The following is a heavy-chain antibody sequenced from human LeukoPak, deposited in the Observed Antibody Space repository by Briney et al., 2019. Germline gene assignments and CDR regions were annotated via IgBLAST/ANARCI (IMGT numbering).Heavy chain of an antibody. CDR1: GFTFSSYA. V-gene: IGHV3-23*01. D-gene: IGHD3-16*02. Sequence: SGGSLRLSCAASGFTFSSYAMSWVRQAPGKGLEWVSAISGSGGSTYYADSVKGRFTISRDNSKNTLYLQMNSLRAEDTAVYYCAKDYVWGSYRPSDAFDIWGQGTMVTVSS. J-gene: IGHJ3*02. CDR3: AKDYVWGSYRPSDAFDI. CDR2: ISGSGGST.